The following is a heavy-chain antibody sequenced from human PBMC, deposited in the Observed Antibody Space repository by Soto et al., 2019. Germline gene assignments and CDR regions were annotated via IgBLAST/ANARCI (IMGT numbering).Heavy chain of an antibody. CDR3: ARVIRRNDYDLGYFDY. CDR1: SGSISSSNW. CDR2: IYHSGST. J-gene: IGHJ4*02. D-gene: IGHD4-17*01. Sequence: QVQLQESGPGLVKPSGTLSLTCAVSSGSISSSNWWSWVRQPPGKGLEWIGEIYHSGSTNYNPSLKRRVTISADKSKNQFSLKLSSVTAADTAVYYCARVIRRNDYDLGYFDYWGQGTLVTVSS. V-gene: IGHV4-4*02.